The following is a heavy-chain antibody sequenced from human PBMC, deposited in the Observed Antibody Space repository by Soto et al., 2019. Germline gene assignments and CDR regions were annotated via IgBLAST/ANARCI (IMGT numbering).Heavy chain of an antibody. D-gene: IGHD2-21*02. CDR1: GGSISSSSDY. CDR3: ARQVRHIVVVTAILGWFDP. V-gene: IGHV4-39*01. Sequence: PSETLSLTCTVSGGSISSSSDYWGWIRQPPGKGLGWIASIYCSGITYYNPSLKSRVTMSVDTSKNQFSLKLRSVTAADTAVYYCARQVRHIVVVTAILGWFDPWGQGTLVTVSS. J-gene: IGHJ5*02. CDR2: IYCSGIT.